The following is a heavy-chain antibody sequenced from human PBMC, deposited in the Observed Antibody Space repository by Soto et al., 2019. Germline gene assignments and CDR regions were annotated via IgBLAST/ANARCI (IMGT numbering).Heavy chain of an antibody. V-gene: IGHV1-69*13. CDR2: IIPIFGTA. CDR3: ARTPPYSSSWYWYFDY. Sequence: ASVKVSCKASGGTFSSYAISWVRQAPGQGLEWMGGIIPIFGTANYAQKFQGRFTITADESTSTAYMELSSLRSEDTAVYYCARTPPYSSSWYWYFDYWGQGTLVTVSS. D-gene: IGHD6-13*01. J-gene: IGHJ4*02. CDR1: GGTFSSYA.